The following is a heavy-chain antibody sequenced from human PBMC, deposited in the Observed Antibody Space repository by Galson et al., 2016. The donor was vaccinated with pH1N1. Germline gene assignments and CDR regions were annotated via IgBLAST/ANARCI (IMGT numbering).Heavy chain of an antibody. Sequence: SLRLSCAASGFTFDDYAMHWVRQAPGKGLEWVSGISWNNGSMDYADSVKGRFTISRDNAKNSLFLQMNGLRVDDTAVYYCTRGAAKADPDGRLFEHWGQGTLVTVSA. D-gene: IGHD6-25*01. CDR2: ISWNNGSM. CDR1: GFTFDDYA. CDR3: TRGAAKADPDGRLFEH. V-gene: IGHV3-9*01. J-gene: IGHJ4*02.